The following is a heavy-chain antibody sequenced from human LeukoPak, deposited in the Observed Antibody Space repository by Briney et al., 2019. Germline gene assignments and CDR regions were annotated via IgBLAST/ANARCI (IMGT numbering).Heavy chain of an antibody. D-gene: IGHD3-3*01. V-gene: IGHV4-4*07. CDR3: ARDDDFWSGYYYYGMDV. CDR2: IYTSGST. CDR1: GGSIRSYY. J-gene: IGHJ6*02. Sequence: SETLSLTCTVSGGSIRSYYWSWIRQPAGKGLVWIGRIYTSGSTNYNPSLKSRVTMSVDTSKNQFSLKLSSVTAADTAVYYCARDDDFWSGYYYYGMDVWGQGTTVTVSS.